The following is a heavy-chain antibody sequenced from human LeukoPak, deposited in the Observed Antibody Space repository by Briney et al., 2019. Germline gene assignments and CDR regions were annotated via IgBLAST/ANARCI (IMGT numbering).Heavy chain of an antibody. CDR2: IGPSGGNT. CDR1: GFTVSSNY. J-gene: IGHJ4*02. V-gene: IGHV3-23*01. CDR3: AKAPSRAGSGWFQIDY. Sequence: GGSLRLSCAAAGFTVSSNYMTWVRQAPGKGLEWVSTIGPSGGNTYYADSVKGRFTISRDNRDNSKNTPYLQMNSLRADDTAVYYCAKAPSRAGSGWFQIDYWGQGTLVTVSS. D-gene: IGHD6-19*01.